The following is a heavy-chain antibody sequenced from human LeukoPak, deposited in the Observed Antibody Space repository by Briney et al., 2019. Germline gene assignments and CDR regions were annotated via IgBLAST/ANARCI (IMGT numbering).Heavy chain of an antibody. CDR3: AKASYYYDSSGYYFQH. D-gene: IGHD3-22*01. Sequence: GGSLRLSCAASGFSFSNYAMSWVRQAPGKGLERVSAISGSGGSTYYADSVKGRFTISRDNSKNTLYLQMNSLRAEDTAVYYCAKASYYYDSSGYYFQHWGQGTLVTVSS. V-gene: IGHV3-23*01. CDR1: GFSFSNYA. CDR2: ISGSGGST. J-gene: IGHJ1*01.